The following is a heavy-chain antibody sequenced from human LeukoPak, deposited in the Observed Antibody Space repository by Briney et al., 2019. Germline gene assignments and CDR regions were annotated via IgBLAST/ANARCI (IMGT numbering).Heavy chain of an antibody. CDR3: ARGHREYSYAKRDFDY. CDR1: GGSFSGYY. J-gene: IGHJ4*02. V-gene: IGHV4-34*01. CDR2: INHSGST. D-gene: IGHD5-18*01. Sequence: SETLSLTCAVYGGSFSGYYWSWIRQPPGKGLEWIGEINHSGSTNYNPSLKSRVTISVDKSKNQFSLKLSSVTAADTAVYYCARGHREYSYAKRDFDYWGQGTLVTVSS.